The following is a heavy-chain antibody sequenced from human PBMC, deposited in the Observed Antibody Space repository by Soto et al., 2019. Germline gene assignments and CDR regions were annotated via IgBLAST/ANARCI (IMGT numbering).Heavy chain of an antibody. Sequence: GRSLRLSCAASGFTFSSYGMHWVRKAPGKGLEWVAVISYDGSNKYYADSVKGRFAISRDNSKNTLYLQMNSLRAEDTAVYYCAKDLGITMVRAKIPYYGMDVWGQGTTVTVSS. J-gene: IGHJ6*02. D-gene: IGHD3-10*01. V-gene: IGHV3-30*18. CDR3: AKDLGITMVRAKIPYYGMDV. CDR1: GFTFSSYG. CDR2: ISYDGSNK.